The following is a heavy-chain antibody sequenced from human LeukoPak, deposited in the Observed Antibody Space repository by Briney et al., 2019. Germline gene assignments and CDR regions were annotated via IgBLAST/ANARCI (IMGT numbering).Heavy chain of an antibody. J-gene: IGHJ4*02. CDR2: IWYDGSNK. D-gene: IGHD3-3*01. CDR3: AKDPAYYDFWSGYSNYFDY. Sequence: PGGSLRLSCAASGFTFSSYSMNWVRQAPGKGLEWVAVIWYDGSNKYYADSVKGRFTISRDNSKNTLYLQMNSLRAEDTAVYYCAKDPAYYDFWSGYSNYFDYWGQGTLVTVSS. CDR1: GFTFSSYS. V-gene: IGHV3-30*02.